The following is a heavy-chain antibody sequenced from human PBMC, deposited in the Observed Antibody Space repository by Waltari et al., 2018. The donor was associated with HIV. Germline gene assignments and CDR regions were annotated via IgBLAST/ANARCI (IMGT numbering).Heavy chain of an antibody. V-gene: IGHV3-9*01. CDR1: GFTFDDYA. CDR2: ISWNSGSI. Sequence: EYRGGLVQPGRFLRLSCEASGFTFDDYAMHWVRQAPGKGLEWVSGISWNSGSIGYADSVKGRFTISRDNAKNSLYLQMNSLRAEDTALYYCAKGEFRIAAAGTLGDYWGQGTLVTVSS. CDR3: AKGEFRIAAAGTLGDY. D-gene: IGHD6-13*01. J-gene: IGHJ4*02.